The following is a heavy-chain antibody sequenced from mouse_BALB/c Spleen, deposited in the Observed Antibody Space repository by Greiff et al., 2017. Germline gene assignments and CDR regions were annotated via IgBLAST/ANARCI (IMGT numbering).Heavy chain of an antibody. J-gene: IGHJ4*01. CDR3: AFSTVVASYYAMDD. CDR2: IDPANGNT. V-gene: IGHV14-3*02. CDR1: GFNIKDTY. D-gene: IGHD1-1*01. Sequence: VQLQQSGAELVKPGASVKLSCTASGFNIKDTYMHWVKQRPEQGLEWIGRIDPANGNTKYDQKFQGKATITADTSSNTAYLQLSSLTSEDTAVYYCAFSTVVASYYAMDDWRQGTSVTVSS.